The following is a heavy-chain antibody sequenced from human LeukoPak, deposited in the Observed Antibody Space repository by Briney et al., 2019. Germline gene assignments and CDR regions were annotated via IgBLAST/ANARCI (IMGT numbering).Heavy chain of an antibody. D-gene: IGHD5-24*01. J-gene: IGHJ6*03. CDR1: GASFSGYY. Sequence: MSSETLSLTCAVYGASFSGYYWSWIRQPPGKVLEWVGEINHSGSTNYNPSFKSRVTISVDTSKNQFSLKLSSVTAADTAVYYCARASGWFGRDGYNSRHYYYYYMDVWGKGTTVTVSS. CDR3: ARASGWFGRDGYNSRHYYYYYMDV. CDR2: INHSGST. V-gene: IGHV4-34*01.